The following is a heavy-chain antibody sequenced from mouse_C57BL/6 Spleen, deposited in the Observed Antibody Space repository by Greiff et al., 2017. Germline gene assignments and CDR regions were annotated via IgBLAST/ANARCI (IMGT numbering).Heavy chain of an antibody. CDR3: ARGGYGSSLGYFDY. J-gene: IGHJ2*01. D-gene: IGHD1-1*01. CDR2: ISSGSSTI. Sequence: EVKLVESGGGLVKPGGSLKLSCAASGFTFSDYGMHWVRQAPEKGLEWVAYISSGSSTIYYADTVKGRFTISRDNAKNTLFLQMTSLRSEDTAMYYCARGGYGSSLGYFDYWGQGTTLTVSS. V-gene: IGHV5-17*01. CDR1: GFTFSDYG.